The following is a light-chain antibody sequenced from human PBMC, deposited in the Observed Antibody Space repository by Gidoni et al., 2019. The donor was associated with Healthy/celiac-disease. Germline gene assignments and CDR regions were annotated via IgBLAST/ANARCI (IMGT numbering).Light chain of an antibody. V-gene: IGKV3-15*01. Sequence: ELVMTQSPATLSVSPGERATLSCRASQSVSSNLAWYQQKPGQAPRLLIYGASTRATGIPARFSGSGSGTEFTLTISSLQSEDFAVYYCQQYNNWPLLFXGXTKVEIK. CDR3: QQYNNWPLL. J-gene: IGKJ4*01. CDR2: GAS. CDR1: QSVSSN.